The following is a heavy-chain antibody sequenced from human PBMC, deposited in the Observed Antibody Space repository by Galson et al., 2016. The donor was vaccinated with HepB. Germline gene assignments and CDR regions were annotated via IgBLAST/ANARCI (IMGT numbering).Heavy chain of an antibody. CDR1: GSTLTSYD. J-gene: IGHJ4*02. D-gene: IGHD1-20*01. CDR2: MNPNSGNT. CDR3: VPHLTETPDYFHF. Sequence: SVKVSCKASGSTLTSYDIDWVRQATEQGLEWMGWMNPNSGNTGYAQTFQGRVTMTRDNSINTAYMELGGLRSEDTAVYYCVPHLTETPDYFHFWGQGTLVTVSS. V-gene: IGHV1-8*01.